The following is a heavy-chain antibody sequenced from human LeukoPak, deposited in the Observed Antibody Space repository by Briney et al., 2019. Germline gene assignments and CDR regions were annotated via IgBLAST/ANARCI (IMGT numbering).Heavy chain of an antibody. V-gene: IGHV1-2*02. J-gene: IGHJ4*02. Sequence: ASVKVSCKVSGYTLTELSMHWVRQAPGQGLEWMGWIDPNTGDSNYVQKFQGRVTMTRDTSISTAYMELSRLRSDDTAFYYCARVAPNRRYCSGGSCLNYFDYWGQGTLVTVSS. CDR3: ARVAPNRRYCSGGSCLNYFDY. D-gene: IGHD2-15*01. CDR1: GYTLTELS. CDR2: IDPNTGDS.